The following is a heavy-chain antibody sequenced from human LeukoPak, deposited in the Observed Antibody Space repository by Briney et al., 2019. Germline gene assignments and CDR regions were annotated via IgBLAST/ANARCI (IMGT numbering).Heavy chain of an antibody. CDR1: GFTLDDYG. Sequence: SLRLSCAASGFTLDDYGVHWVRQAPGKGLEWGFGISWNSGSIGYADSVKGRFTISRDNAKNSLYLQMNSLRPEDTALYYCAKEGGAGLDYWGQGTLVTVSS. V-gene: IGHV3-9*01. D-gene: IGHD6-19*01. CDR3: AKEGGAGLDY. J-gene: IGHJ4*02. CDR2: ISWNSGSI.